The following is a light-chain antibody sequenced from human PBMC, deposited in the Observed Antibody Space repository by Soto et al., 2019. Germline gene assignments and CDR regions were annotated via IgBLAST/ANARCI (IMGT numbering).Light chain of an antibody. J-gene: IGKJ4*01. CDR3: QQRRNT. V-gene: IGKV3-11*01. Sequence: IVLTQSPATLSLSRGERATLSCRASQSVSSYLTWYQQKPGQAPRLLIYDASSRATGIPARFSGSGSGTDFTLTISSLEPEDFAVYYCQQRRNTFGGGTKVDIK. CDR1: QSVSSY. CDR2: DAS.